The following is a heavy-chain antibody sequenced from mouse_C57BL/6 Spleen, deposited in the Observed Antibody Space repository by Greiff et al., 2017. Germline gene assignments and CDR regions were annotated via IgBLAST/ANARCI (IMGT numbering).Heavy chain of an antibody. V-gene: IGHV1-50*01. Sequence: VKLQQPGAELVKPGASVKLSCKASGYTFTSYWMQWVKQRPGQGLEWIGEIDPSDSYTNYNQKFKGKATLTVDTSSSTAYMQLSSLTSEDSAVYYCARGDSSGPGFAYWGQGTLVTVSA. CDR2: IDPSDSYT. CDR3: ARGDSSGPGFAY. D-gene: IGHD3-2*02. J-gene: IGHJ3*01. CDR1: GYTFTSYW.